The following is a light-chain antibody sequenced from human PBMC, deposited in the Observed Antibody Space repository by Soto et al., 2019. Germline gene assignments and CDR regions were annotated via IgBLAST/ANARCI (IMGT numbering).Light chain of an antibody. CDR3: QHYGSSPLT. J-gene: IGKJ1*01. CDR2: GAS. V-gene: IGKV3-20*01. Sequence: EMVLTQSPGTLSLSPGERATLSCRASQSVSSSYFAWYQQKPGQAPRLLIFGASSRATGIPDRFSGSGSGTDFTLTISRLEPEDFAVYYCQHYGSSPLTFGQGTKVEIK. CDR1: QSVSSSY.